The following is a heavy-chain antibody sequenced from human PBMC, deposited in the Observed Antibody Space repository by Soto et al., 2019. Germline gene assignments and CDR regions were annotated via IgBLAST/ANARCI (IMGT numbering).Heavy chain of an antibody. CDR3: AKASSSSWPYYYYYGMDV. J-gene: IGHJ6*02. CDR2: ISGSGGST. Sequence: GGSLRLSCAASGFTFSSYAMSWVRQAPGKGLEWVSAISGSGGSTYYADSVKGRFTISRDNSKNTLYLQMNSLRAEDTAVYYCAKASSSSWPYYYYYGMDVWGQGTTVTVSS. D-gene: IGHD6-13*01. CDR1: GFTFSSYA. V-gene: IGHV3-23*01.